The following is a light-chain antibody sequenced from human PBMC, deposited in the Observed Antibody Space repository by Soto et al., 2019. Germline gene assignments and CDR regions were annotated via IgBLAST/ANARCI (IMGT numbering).Light chain of an antibody. CDR2: EVS. J-gene: IGLJ1*01. CDR3: SSYTSSSSYV. CDR1: SSDVGGYNY. Sequence: QSVLTQPASVSGSPGQPITISCTGTSSDVGGYNYVSWHQQHPGKAPKLMIYEVSNRPSGVSNRFSGSKSGNTASLTISGLQAEDEADYYCSSYTSSSSYVFGTGTKVTVL. V-gene: IGLV2-14*01.